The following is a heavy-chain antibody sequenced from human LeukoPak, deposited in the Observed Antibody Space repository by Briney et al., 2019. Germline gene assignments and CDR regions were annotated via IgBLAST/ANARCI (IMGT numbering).Heavy chain of an antibody. CDR1: GYTFTDYY. Sequence: VASVKVSCKASGYTFTDYYIHWVRQAPGQGLEWMGWINPNSGGTNYAQKFQGRVTMTRDTSISTAYMELSRLRSDDTAVYYCARALHRVAVAGTRFWGQGTLVTVSS. J-gene: IGHJ4*02. D-gene: IGHD6-19*01. CDR2: INPNSGGT. CDR3: ARALHRVAVAGTRF. V-gene: IGHV1-2*02.